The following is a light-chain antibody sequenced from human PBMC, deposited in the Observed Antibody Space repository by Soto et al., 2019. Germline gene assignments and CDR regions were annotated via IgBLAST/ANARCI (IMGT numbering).Light chain of an antibody. CDR2: EVR. J-gene: IGLJ3*02. V-gene: IGLV2-14*01. CDR1: MRDVGAYNL. CDR3: SSYTARRTMV. Sequence: QSALPQPASVYGAAGQSITISCSGTMRDVGAYNLVSWYQQQPVTAPKLISYEVRNRPSGISSRFSGSTSGNTASLTISGLQSEDEGDYYCSSYTARRTMVFCGGTKLTVL.